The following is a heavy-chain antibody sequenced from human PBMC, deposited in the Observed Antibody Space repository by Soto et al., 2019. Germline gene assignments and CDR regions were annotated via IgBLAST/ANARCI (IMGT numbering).Heavy chain of an antibody. V-gene: IGHV3-33*01. J-gene: IGHJ6*02. CDR1: GFTFSSFG. Sequence: QVQVVESAGGVVEPGRSLRLSCVASGFTFSSFGMHWVRQAPGKGRDWVSLIWDDGSKKSYGDSVKARFTIARDNSRSVVYLLIDSLGAHDTDGNYLGRDAWYYSRWSGYYAPRSGMDVWGQGTAVTVCS. CDR3: GRDAWYYSRWSGYYAPRSGMDV. D-gene: IGHD3-3*01. CDR2: IWDDGSKK.